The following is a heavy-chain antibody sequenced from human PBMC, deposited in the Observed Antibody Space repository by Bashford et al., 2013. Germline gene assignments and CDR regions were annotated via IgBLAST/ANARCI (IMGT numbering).Heavy chain of an antibody. CDR1: GYTFIAYY. D-gene: IGHD4-11*01. CDR3: ARFFPGTTVTTNWFDP. Sequence: ASVKVSCKTSGYTFIAYYIHWVRQAPGQGLEWMGWINPNSGGTNYAQKFQGRVTMTRDTSISTSYLELSRLRSDDTAVYYCARFFPGTTVTTNWFDPWGQGTLVTVSS. J-gene: IGHJ5*02. V-gene: IGHV1-2*02. CDR2: INPNSGGT.